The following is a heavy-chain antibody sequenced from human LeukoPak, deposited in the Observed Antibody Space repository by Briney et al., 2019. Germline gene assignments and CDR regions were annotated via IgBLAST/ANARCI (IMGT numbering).Heavy chain of an antibody. J-gene: IGHJ5*02. Sequence: ASVKVSCKASGYTFTSYGISWVRQAPGQGLEWMGWISAYDGNTNYAQKLQGRVTMTTDTSTSTAYMELRSLRPDDTAVYYCARTKDVVVPAASFDPWAREPWSPSPQ. CDR2: ISAYDGNT. CDR3: ARTKDVVVPAASFDP. D-gene: IGHD2-2*01. CDR1: GYTFTSYG. V-gene: IGHV1-18*01.